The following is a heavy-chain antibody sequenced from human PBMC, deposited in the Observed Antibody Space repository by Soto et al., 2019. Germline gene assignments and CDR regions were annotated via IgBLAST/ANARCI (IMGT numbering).Heavy chain of an antibody. CDR3: ASQSSEWLLFAS. CDR2: ISSSSTI. J-gene: IGHJ4*02. Sequence: EVQLVESGGGLVQPGGSLRLSCAASGFTFSSYSMNWVRQAPGKGLEWVSYISSSSTIYYADSVKGRFTISRDNAKNSLYLKMNSLRAEDTAVYYCASQSSEWLLFASWGQGTLVTVSS. V-gene: IGHV3-48*01. D-gene: IGHD5-12*01. CDR1: GFTFSSYS.